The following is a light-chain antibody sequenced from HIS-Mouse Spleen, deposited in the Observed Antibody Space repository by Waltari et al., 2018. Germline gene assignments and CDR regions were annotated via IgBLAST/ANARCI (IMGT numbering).Light chain of an antibody. Sequence: QSALTQPPSASGSPGQSVTISCTGTSSDVGGYNYVSWYQQHPGKAPKLMIYYVSKLPSGLPDRFSGSKSGNTASLTVSGLQAEDEADYYCSSYAGSNNYVFGTGTKVTVL. V-gene: IGLV2-8*01. CDR1: SSDVGGYNY. J-gene: IGLJ1*01. CDR3: SSYAGSNNYV. CDR2: YVS.